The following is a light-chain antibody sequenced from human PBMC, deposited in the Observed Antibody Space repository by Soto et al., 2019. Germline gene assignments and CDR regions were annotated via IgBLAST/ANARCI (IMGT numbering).Light chain of an antibody. V-gene: IGKV1-5*03. Sequence: DIQMTQSPSTLSASVGDRVTITCRASQSISSWLAWYQQKPGKAPKLLIYRASNLESGVPSRFTGSGSGTEFTLTISSLQPDDFATCYCQQYKSYILTFGPGTKVDIK. CDR3: QQYKSYILT. CDR1: QSISSW. CDR2: RAS. J-gene: IGKJ3*01.